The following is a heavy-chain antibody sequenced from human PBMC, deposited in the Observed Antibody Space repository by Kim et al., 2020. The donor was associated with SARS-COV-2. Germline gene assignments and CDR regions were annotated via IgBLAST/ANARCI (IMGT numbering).Heavy chain of an antibody. CDR3: TKSGMDV. J-gene: IGHJ6*02. Sequence: NSDATAYAESVKGRCTISRDDSKNTAYLQTNSLKIEGTGVYYCTKSGMDVWGQGTTVTVSS. V-gene: IGHV3-73*01. CDR2: NSDAT.